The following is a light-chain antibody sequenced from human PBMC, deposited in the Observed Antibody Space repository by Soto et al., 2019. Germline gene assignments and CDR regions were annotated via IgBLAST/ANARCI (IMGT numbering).Light chain of an antibody. CDR2: GAS. Sequence: IVLTQSPATLSLSPGKRATLSCRASQNISTYLIWYQQKPGQAPRLLIYGASSRATGIPDRFSGSGSGTDFTLTISRLEPEDFAVYYCQQYVSIPLTFGGGTKVDIK. CDR1: QNISTY. CDR3: QQYVSIPLT. V-gene: IGKV3-20*01. J-gene: IGKJ4*01.